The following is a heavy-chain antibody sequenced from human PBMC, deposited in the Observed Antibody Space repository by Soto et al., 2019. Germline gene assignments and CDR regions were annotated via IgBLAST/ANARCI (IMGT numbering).Heavy chain of an antibody. V-gene: IGHV3-73*01. CDR1: GFTFNGSS. Sequence: PGGSLRLSCAASGFTFNGSSIHWVRQAFRKGLEWVGRIRSKANSYATAYAASVKGRFTISRDDSKNTAYLQMNSLKTEDTAVYYCTLVDYDLHHMLYMDVWGKGTKVTVSS. CDR2: IRSKANSYAT. CDR3: TLVDYDLHHMLYMDV. D-gene: IGHD3-3*01. J-gene: IGHJ6*03.